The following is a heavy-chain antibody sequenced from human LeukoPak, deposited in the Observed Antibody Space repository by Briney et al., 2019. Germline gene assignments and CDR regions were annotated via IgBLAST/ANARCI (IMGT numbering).Heavy chain of an antibody. Sequence: SVKVSCKASGGTFSSYAISWVRQAPGQGLEWMGGIIPIFGTANYAQKFQGRVTITTDESTSTAYMELSSLRSEDTAVYYCARDDHLGDAFDIWGQGTMVTVSS. CDR3: ARDDHLGDAFDI. CDR2: IIPIFGTA. J-gene: IGHJ3*02. D-gene: IGHD1-14*01. CDR1: GGTFSSYA. V-gene: IGHV1-69*05.